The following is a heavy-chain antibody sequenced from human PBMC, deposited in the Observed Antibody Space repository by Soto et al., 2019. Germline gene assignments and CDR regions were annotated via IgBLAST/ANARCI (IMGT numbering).Heavy chain of an antibody. CDR3: VRDNPEWSSGWWEVFDY. D-gene: IGHD6-19*01. J-gene: IGHJ4*02. Sequence: GGSLRLSCAASGFTFSGYWMHWVRQAPGKGLVWVSRIYTDGSITTYADSVKGRFTMSRDNARNTLYLQMSSLRAEDTAVYYCVRDNPEWSSGWWEVFDYWGQGTLVTVSS. CDR1: GFTFSGYW. CDR2: IYTDGSIT. V-gene: IGHV3-74*03.